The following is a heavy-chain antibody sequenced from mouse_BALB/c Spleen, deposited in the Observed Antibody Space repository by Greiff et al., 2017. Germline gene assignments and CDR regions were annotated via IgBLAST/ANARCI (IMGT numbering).Heavy chain of an antibody. J-gene: IGHJ2*01. CDR1: GFTFSSFG. CDR3: ARGRSNFDY. CDR2: ISSGSSTI. V-gene: IGHV5-17*02. Sequence: DVMLVESGGGLVQPGGSRKLSCAASGFTFSSFGMHWVRQAPEKGLEWVAYISSGSSTIYYADTVKGRFTISRDNPKNTLFLQMTSLRSEDTAMYYCARGRSNFDYWGQGTTLTVSS.